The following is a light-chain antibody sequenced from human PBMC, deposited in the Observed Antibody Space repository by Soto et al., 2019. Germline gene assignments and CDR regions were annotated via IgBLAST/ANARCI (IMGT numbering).Light chain of an antibody. J-gene: IGLJ1*01. V-gene: IGLV2-18*02. CDR3: SSSTRSRTYE. CDR1: SSDVGTYNR. Sequence: QSALTQPPSVSGSPGQSVIISCTGTSSDVGTYNRVSWYQQPPGTAPKLMIFEVNNRPAGVPDRFSGSKSGNTASLTISGLQAEDGAMYYCSSSTRSRTYEFGTGTKDT. CDR2: EVN.